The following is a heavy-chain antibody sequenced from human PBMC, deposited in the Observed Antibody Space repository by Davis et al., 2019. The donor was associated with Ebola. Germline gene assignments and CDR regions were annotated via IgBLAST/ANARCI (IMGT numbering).Heavy chain of an antibody. CDR3: ARDPRTMIVVPDAFDI. D-gene: IGHD3-22*01. V-gene: IGHV3-48*02. J-gene: IGHJ3*02. CDR2: ISSCSSTI. CDR1: GFTFSSYS. Sequence: GGSLRLSCAASGFTFSSYSMNWVRQAPGKGLEWVSYISSCSSTIYYADSVKGRFTISRDNAKNSLYLQMNSLRDEDTAVYYCARDPRTMIVVPDAFDIWGQGTMVTVSS.